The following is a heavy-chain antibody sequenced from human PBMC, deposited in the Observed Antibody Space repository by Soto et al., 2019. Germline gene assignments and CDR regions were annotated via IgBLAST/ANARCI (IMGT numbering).Heavy chain of an antibody. D-gene: IGHD2-15*01. V-gene: IGHV4-30-2*02. CDR1: GGPISRGGYT. CDR3: ARRNSGGNWLDP. J-gene: IGHJ5*02. Sequence: QLQLQVSGSGLLKPSQTLSLTCAVSGGPISRGGYTWSWIRQPPGKGLAWIGYLYHRRRTQYNPSLKCRVTMSVDGSKNQFSRKLNCVCAADAAGYYWARRNSGGNWLDPWGQGTLVTVSS. CDR2: LYHRRRT.